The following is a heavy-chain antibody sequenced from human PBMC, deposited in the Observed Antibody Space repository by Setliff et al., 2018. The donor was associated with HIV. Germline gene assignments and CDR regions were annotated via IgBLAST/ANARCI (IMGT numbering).Heavy chain of an antibody. D-gene: IGHD3-16*01. CDR3: ASPRSLLVWYDAFDI. Sequence: SETLSLTCTVSGGSIGSSNYYWGWIRQPPGKGLEWIGSMYYSGNLYYNPSLQSRVTISGDTSKNQFSLKLSSVTAADTAVYYCASPRSLLVWYDAFDIWGQGTMVTVSS. CDR1: GGSIGSSNYY. J-gene: IGHJ3*02. V-gene: IGHV4-39*01. CDR2: MYYSGNL.